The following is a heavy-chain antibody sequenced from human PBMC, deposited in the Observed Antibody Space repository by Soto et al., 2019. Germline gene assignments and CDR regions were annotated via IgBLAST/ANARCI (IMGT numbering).Heavy chain of an antibody. CDR1: GGSFSGYY. CDR3: ARDRQYYQFWSGCQNEGPCAMDV. CDR2: INHCGGT. V-gene: IGHV4-34*02. Sequence: QVQLQQWGAGLLKPSETLSLTCAVYGGSFSGYYWTWIRQAPGKGLEWIGEINHCGGTNYNSSLKRRLTISVDTSKNQFSLILYSVTAADTAVYYCARDRQYYQFWSGCQNEGPCAMDVWGQGTTVTVSS. J-gene: IGHJ6*02. D-gene: IGHD3-3*02.